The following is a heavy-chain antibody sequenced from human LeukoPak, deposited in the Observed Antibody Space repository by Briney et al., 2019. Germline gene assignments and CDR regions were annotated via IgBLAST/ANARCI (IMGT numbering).Heavy chain of an antibody. Sequence: GGSLRLSCAASGFTFSSYAMSWVRQAPGKGLEWVSAISGSGGSTYYADSVKGRFTISRDNSKNTLYLQMNSLRAEDTAVYYCALDYYDSSGHYYQGTFDYWGQGTLVTVSS. J-gene: IGHJ4*02. CDR1: GFTFSSYA. D-gene: IGHD3-22*01. V-gene: IGHV3-23*01. CDR2: ISGSGGST. CDR3: ALDYYDSSGHYYQGTFDY.